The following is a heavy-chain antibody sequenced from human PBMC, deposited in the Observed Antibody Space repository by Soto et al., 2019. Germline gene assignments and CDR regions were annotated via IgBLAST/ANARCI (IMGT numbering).Heavy chain of an antibody. V-gene: IGHV1-3*01. J-gene: IGHJ4*02. CDR3: ARESDHYHDFFQN. CDR2: ISNAGSGSI. Sequence: QLHLVQSGAEVKKPGDSVKVSCTTSGYPFPSFEIHWIRQAPGQRPEWMGGISNAGSGSIKYSQRFQDRLTISGDKRATTVYMTLSSLTSEDTAIYYCARESDHYHDFFQNWGQGSLVTVSA. CDR1: GYPFPSFE. D-gene: IGHD3-22*01.